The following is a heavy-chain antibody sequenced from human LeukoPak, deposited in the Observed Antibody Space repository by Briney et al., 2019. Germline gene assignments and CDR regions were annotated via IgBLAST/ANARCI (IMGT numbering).Heavy chain of an antibody. J-gene: IGHJ4*02. D-gene: IGHD5-18*01. CDR3: VRDSNSLFDY. V-gene: IGHV3-30-3*01. CDR1: GFNFNTYV. Sequence: GRSLRLSCAASGFNFNTYVMHWVRQAPGKGLECVSFILYDGSNKYYADSVKGRFTISRDNSKNILYLQMNSLRVEDTAVYYCVRDSNSLFDYWGQGTVVTVSS. CDR2: ILYDGSNK.